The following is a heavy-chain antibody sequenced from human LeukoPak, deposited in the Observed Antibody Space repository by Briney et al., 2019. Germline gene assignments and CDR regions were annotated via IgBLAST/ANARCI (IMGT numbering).Heavy chain of an antibody. V-gene: IGHV3-23*01. CDR3: AKDLVGATGY. CDR2: ISGSGGST. Sequence: GGSLRLSCAASGFTFSSYSMNWVRQAPGKGLEWVSAISGSGGSTYYADSVKGRFTISRDNSKNTLYLQMNSLRAEDTAVYYCAKDLVGATGYWGQGTLVTVSS. CDR1: GFTFSSYS. J-gene: IGHJ4*02. D-gene: IGHD1-26*01.